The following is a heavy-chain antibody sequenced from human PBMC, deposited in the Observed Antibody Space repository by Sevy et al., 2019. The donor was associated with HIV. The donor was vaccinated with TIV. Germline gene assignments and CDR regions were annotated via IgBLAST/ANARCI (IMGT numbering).Heavy chain of an antibody. D-gene: IGHD3-22*01. J-gene: IGHJ2*01. CDR3: ARVKYYDSSDYHYWYFDL. CDR1: GGSISSYY. CDR2: IYYSGST. Sequence: SETLSLTCTVSGGSISSYYWSWIRQPPGKGLEWIGYIYYSGSTNYNPSLKSRVTISVDTSKNQFSLKLSSVTAADTAVYYCARVKYYDSSDYHYWYFDLWGRGTLVTVSS. V-gene: IGHV4-59*01.